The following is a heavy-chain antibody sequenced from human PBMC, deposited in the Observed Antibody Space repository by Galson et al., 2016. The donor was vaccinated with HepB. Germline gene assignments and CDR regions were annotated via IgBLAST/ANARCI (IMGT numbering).Heavy chain of an antibody. CDR1: GFTFSNYG. CDR3: ARQAFTNWNPFDY. V-gene: IGHV3-33*01. Sequence: SRRLSCAASGFTFSNYGMHWVREAPGKWLEWVALLWNDGSNRYYADSVKGRFTISRDNSKNTLYLQMNSLRAEDTAVYYCARQAFTNWNPFDYWGQGTLVTVSS. CDR2: LWNDGSNR. D-gene: IGHD1-1*01. J-gene: IGHJ4*02.